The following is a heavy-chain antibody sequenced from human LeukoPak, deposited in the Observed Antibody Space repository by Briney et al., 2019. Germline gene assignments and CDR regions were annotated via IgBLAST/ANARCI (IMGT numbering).Heavy chain of an antibody. CDR3: ARHRSSWLIDY. V-gene: IGHV3-23*01. CDR2: ISGSGGGT. CDR1: GFTFSSYA. Sequence: GGSLRLSCAASGFTFSSYAMSWVRQAPGKGLEWVSGISGSGGGTYYADSVRGRFTISRDNSKNTLYLQMNSLRAEDTAVYYCARHRSSWLIDYWGQGTLVTVSS. J-gene: IGHJ4*02. D-gene: IGHD6-6*01.